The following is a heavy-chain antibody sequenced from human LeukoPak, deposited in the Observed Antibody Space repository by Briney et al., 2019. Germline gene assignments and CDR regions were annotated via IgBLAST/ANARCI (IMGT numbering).Heavy chain of an antibody. D-gene: IGHD2-2*03. Sequence: GGSLRLSCAASGFTFSSYGMHWVRQAPGKGLEWVAVIWYDGSNKYYADSVKGRFTISRDNSKNTLFLQINSLRPEDTAVYYCAGVDDLDAFGIWGQGTLVTVSS. CDR3: AGVDDLDAFGI. J-gene: IGHJ3*02. CDR2: IWYDGSNK. CDR1: GFTFSSYG. V-gene: IGHV3-33*01.